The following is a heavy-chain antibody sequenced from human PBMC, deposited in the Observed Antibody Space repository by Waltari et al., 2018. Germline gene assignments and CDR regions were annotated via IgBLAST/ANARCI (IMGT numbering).Heavy chain of an antibody. CDR1: GYTFTAYY. Sequence: QVQLVQSGAEVKKPGASVKVSCKASGYTFTAYYMHWVRQAPGQGLEWIGWNNPNRGGTNYAQEWKGRVTKTRDTCISTADMELSRLRSDDTAGYYCARTIAAARTKYYYYYVDGWGNGTTVTVAS. J-gene: IGHJ6*03. CDR3: ARTIAAARTKYYYYYVDG. D-gene: IGHD6-13*01. V-gene: IGHV1-2*02. CDR2: NNPNRGGT.